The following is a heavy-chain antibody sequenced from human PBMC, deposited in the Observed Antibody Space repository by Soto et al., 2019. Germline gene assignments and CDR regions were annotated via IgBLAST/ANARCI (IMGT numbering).Heavy chain of an antibody. Sequence: EVQLVESGGGLVQRGGSLRLSCAASGFIFTSYSMVWVRQAPGKGLEWVSSISSRSDSIYYADSVKGRFTISRDNAQNSLYLQMNSLTSEDRAVYYCARDRSADRFVQYFQHWGPGTLVTVSS. D-gene: IGHD6-19*01. CDR3: ARDRSADRFVQYFQH. CDR1: GFIFTSYS. V-gene: IGHV3-21*01. CDR2: ISSRSDSI. J-gene: IGHJ1*01.